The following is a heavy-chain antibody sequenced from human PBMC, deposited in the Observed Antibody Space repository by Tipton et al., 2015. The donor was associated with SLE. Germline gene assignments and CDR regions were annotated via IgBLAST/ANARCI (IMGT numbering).Heavy chain of an antibody. J-gene: IGHJ5*02. D-gene: IGHD4-23*01. V-gene: IGHV4-34*01. CDR3: ARGGRGDGGNPFDP. CDR1: GGSFSDYY. CDR2: INHTGGT. Sequence: TLSLTCAVYGGSFSDYYWSWIRQTPGEGLEWIGEINHTGGTNYNPSLESRVTMSVDTSKNQLSLKLSSVTAADTAVYYCARGGRGDGGNPFDPWGQGTLVTVSS.